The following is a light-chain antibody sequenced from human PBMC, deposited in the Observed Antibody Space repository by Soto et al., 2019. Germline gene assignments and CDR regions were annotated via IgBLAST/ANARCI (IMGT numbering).Light chain of an antibody. J-gene: IGKJ2*01. Sequence: DIQVTQSPSSLSTSIGDKVTITCRASQSIGHFLNWYQQKPGKAPNLIIYATSTLRSGVPSRFTGSGSGTDFTLTFTNLQPQVFADYFCQQDNDIPHTFGQG. CDR1: QSIGHF. CDR2: ATS. CDR3: QQDNDIPHT. V-gene: IGKV1-39*01.